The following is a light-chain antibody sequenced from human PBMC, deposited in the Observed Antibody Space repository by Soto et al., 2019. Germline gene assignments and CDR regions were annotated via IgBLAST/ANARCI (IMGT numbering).Light chain of an antibody. V-gene: IGKV1-5*03. Sequence: DIQMTQSPSTLSASVGDRVTITCRASQSISSWLAWYQQKPGKAPKLLIYKASSLESGVPSRFSGSGSGTEFTLTISRLQPDDFATYYCQQYNSYPSFGGGTKVEI. CDR2: KAS. J-gene: IGKJ4*01. CDR1: QSISSW. CDR3: QQYNSYPS.